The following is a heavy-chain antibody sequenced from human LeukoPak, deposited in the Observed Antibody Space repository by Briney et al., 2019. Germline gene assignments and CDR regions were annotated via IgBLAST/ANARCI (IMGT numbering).Heavy chain of an antibody. Sequence: PSETLSLTCAVYGGSFSGYYWSWIRQPPGKGLEWIGEINHSGSTNYNPSLKSRVTISVDTSKNQFSLKLSSVTAADTAVYYCARGPSLYSSGWYSSEDYWGQETLVTVSS. CDR3: ARGPSLYSSGWYSSEDY. D-gene: IGHD6-19*01. J-gene: IGHJ4*02. CDR1: GGSFSGYY. CDR2: INHSGST. V-gene: IGHV4-34*01.